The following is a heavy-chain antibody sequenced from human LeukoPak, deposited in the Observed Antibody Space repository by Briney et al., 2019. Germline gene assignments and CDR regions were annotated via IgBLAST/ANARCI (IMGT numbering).Heavy chain of an antibody. CDR2: IYYSGST. V-gene: IGHV4-39*07. CDR1: GGSLSSSSYY. CDR3: ARRVIIAVAGGRYNWFDP. D-gene: IGHD6-19*01. J-gene: IGHJ5*02. Sequence: PSETLSLTCTVSGGSLSSSSYYWGWIRQPPGKGLEWIGSIYYSGSTYYNPSLKSRVTISVDTSKNQFSLKLSSVTAADTAVYYCARRVIIAVAGGRYNWFDPWGQGTLVTVSS.